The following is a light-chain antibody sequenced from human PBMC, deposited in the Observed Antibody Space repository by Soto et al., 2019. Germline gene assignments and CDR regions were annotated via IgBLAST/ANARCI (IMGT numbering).Light chain of an antibody. CDR2: GAS. J-gene: IGKJ4*01. CDR3: QQYGSSPPLT. CDR1: QSVSSSY. V-gene: IGKV3-20*01. Sequence: EIVLTQSPGTLSLSPGERATLSCRASQSVSSSYLAWYQQKPGQAPRLLIYGASSRATGIPDRFSGTGSGKDFTLTINRLEPEDFAVYYCQQYGSSPPLTFGGGTKVEIK.